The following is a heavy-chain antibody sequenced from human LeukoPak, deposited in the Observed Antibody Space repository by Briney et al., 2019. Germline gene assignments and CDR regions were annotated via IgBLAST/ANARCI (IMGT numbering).Heavy chain of an antibody. J-gene: IGHJ6*03. D-gene: IGHD6-19*01. CDR1: GYSISSGYY. Sequence: SETLSLTCTVSGYSISSGYYWGWSPPAPGKGLGWSGSIYYSGSNYYNTSHERRVTITVDTSKNQFSLKLSSVTAADTAVYYCARITGSSGWYSSYYFDVWGKGTMVTVSS. CDR3: ARITGSSGWYSSYYFDV. CDR2: IYYSGSN. V-gene: IGHV4-38-2*02.